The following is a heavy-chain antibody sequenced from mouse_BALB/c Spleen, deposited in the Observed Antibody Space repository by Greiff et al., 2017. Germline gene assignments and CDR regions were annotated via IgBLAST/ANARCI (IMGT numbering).Heavy chain of an antibody. CDR3: ARYYGSRGNFDY. Sequence: QVQLKESGPELVKPGASVKISCKASGYAFSSSWMNWVKQRPGQGLEWIGRIYPGDGDTNYNGKFKGKATLTADKSSSTAYMQLSSLTSVDTAVYYCARYYGSRGNFDYWGQGTTLTVSS. CDR1: GYAFSSSW. CDR2: IYPGDGDT. J-gene: IGHJ2*01. V-gene: IGHV1-82*01. D-gene: IGHD1-1*01.